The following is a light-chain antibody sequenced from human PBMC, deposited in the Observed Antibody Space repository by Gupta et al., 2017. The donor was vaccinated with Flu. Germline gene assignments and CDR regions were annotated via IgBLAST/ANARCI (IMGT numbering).Light chain of an antibody. CDR3: QQYNNWPPIT. CDR2: DAS. Sequence: ERAILAGRASQSVSSNLAWYQQKPGQAPRLLIYDASTRATGIPARFSGSGSGTEFTLTISSLQSEDFAIYYCQQYNNWPPITFGQGTRLDLK. J-gene: IGKJ5*01. V-gene: IGKV3-15*01. CDR1: QSVSSN.